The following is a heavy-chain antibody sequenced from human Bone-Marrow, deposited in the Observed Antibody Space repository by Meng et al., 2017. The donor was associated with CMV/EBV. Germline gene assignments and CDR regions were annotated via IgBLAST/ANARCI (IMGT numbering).Heavy chain of an antibody. CDR3: VAYCSSTSCYKGAFDI. D-gene: IGHD2-2*02. CDR2: LYYSGTT. V-gene: IGHV4-61*01. J-gene: IGHJ3*02. CDR1: GGSVSSGSHF. Sequence: SETLSLTCTVSGGSVSSGSHFWSWIRQPPGKGLEWIGYLYYSGTTNYNPSLKSRVTISVDTSKNQFSLKLSSVTAADTAVYYCVAYCSSTSCYKGAFDICGQGTMVTVSS.